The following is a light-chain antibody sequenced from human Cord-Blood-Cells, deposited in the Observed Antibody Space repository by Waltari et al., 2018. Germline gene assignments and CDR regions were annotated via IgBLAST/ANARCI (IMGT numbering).Light chain of an antibody. J-gene: IGLJ3*02. Sequence: QSALTQPASVSGSPGQSITISCTGTSSDVGGYNYVSWYQQHPGKAPKLMIYDVSNRPSGFSNRFSGSKSGNTGSLTTSGLQAEDEADYYCSSYTSSSTWVFGGGTKLPVL. CDR1: SSDVGGYNY. CDR3: SSYTSSSTWV. V-gene: IGLV2-14*01. CDR2: DVS.